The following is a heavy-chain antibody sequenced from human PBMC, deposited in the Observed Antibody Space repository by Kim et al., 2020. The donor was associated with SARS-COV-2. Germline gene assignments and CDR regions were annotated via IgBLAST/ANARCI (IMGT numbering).Heavy chain of an antibody. CDR1: GFSLTTSGVG. Sequence: SGPTLVNPTQTLTLTCTISGFSLTTSGVGVGWIRQPPGKALEWLAIIYWDDDKYSRPSLNSRLTITKDTSKNQVVLTMTNMDPVDTATYYCAHSILDSGDYLGFCDPWGQGALVTVSS. CDR2: IYWDDDK. J-gene: IGHJ5*02. D-gene: IGHD4-17*01. V-gene: IGHV2-5*02. CDR3: AHSILDSGDYLGFCDP.